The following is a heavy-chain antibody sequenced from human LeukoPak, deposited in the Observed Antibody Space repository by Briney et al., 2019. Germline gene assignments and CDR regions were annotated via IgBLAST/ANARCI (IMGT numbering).Heavy chain of an antibody. CDR1: GGTFSSYA. J-gene: IGHJ1*01. CDR2: IIPIFGTA. Sequence: GASVKVSCKASGGTFSSYAISWVRQAPGQGLEWIGGIIPIFGTANYAQKFQGRVTITADESTSTAYMELSSLRSEDTAVYYCARDLYGVLSGRSYFQHWGQGTLVTVSS. D-gene: IGHD3-10*01. CDR3: ARDLYGVLSGRSYFQH. V-gene: IGHV1-69*13.